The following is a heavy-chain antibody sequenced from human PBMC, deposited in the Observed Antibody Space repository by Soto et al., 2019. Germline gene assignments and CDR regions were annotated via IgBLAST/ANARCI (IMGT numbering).Heavy chain of an antibody. CDR1: GYSFTSYW. D-gene: IGHD2-15*01. Sequence: GESLKISCKGSGYSFTSYWIGWVRQMPGKGLEWMGIIYPGDSDTRYSPSFQGQVTISADKSISTAYLQWSSLKASDTALYYCAKMGLWGSGGIHDAFDIWGQGTMVTVSS. CDR3: AKMGLWGSGGIHDAFDI. V-gene: IGHV5-51*01. CDR2: IYPGDSDT. J-gene: IGHJ3*02.